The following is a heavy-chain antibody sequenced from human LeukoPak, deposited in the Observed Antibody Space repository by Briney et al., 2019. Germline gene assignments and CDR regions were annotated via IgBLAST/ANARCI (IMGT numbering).Heavy chain of an antibody. CDR3: ARDRYYYDSSARYFDY. J-gene: IGHJ4*02. D-gene: IGHD3-22*01. Sequence: SETLSLTCAVYGGSFSGYYWSWIRQPPGKGLEWIGEINHSGGTKYNPSLKSRVTISVDTSKNQFSLKLSSVTAADTAVYYCARDRYYYDSSARYFDYWGQGTLVTVSS. CDR2: INHSGGT. CDR1: GGSFSGYY. V-gene: IGHV4-34*01.